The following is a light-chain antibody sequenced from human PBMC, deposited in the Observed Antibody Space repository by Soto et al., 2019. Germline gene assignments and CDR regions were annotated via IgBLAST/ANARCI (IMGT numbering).Light chain of an antibody. CDR3: QQYDNLPLT. Sequence: DIQITQSPSSVSASVGDRVTITCRASQGISSYLAWYQQKPGKAPKLLIYDASNLETGVPSRFSGSGSGTDFTFTISSLQPEDIATYYCQQYDNLPLTFGGGTKVDIK. J-gene: IGKJ4*01. CDR1: QGISSY. V-gene: IGKV1-33*01. CDR2: DAS.